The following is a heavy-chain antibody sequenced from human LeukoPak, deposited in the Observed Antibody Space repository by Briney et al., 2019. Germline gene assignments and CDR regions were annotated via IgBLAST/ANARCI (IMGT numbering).Heavy chain of an antibody. CDR3: ARQNRYCSSTSCSNWFDP. CDR1: GGSFSGYY. Sequence: SETLSLTCAVYGGSFSGYYWSWIRQPPGKGLEWIGEINHSGNTNFNPSLKSRVTISVDTSKNQFSLKLSSVPAADPAIYYCARQNRYCSSTSCSNWFDPWGQGTLVTVSS. V-gene: IGHV4-34*01. CDR2: INHSGNT. D-gene: IGHD2-2*01. J-gene: IGHJ5*02.